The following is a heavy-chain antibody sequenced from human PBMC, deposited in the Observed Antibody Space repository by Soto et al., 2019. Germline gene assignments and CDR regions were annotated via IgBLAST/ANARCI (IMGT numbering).Heavy chain of an antibody. Sequence: PGGSLRLSCAASGFTLSSYGMHWVRQAPVKGLEWVAVISDDGSNKYYADSVKGRFTISRDNSKNTLYLQMSSLRTEDTAVYYCARDETYYYDSSGSGDYYGMDVWGQGTTVTVSS. J-gene: IGHJ6*02. V-gene: IGHV3-30*03. CDR2: ISDDGSNK. CDR3: ARDETYYYDSSGSGDYYGMDV. D-gene: IGHD3-22*01. CDR1: GFTLSSYG.